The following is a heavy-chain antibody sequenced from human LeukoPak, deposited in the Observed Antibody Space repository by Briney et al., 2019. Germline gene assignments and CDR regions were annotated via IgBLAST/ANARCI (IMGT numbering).Heavy chain of an antibody. J-gene: IGHJ5*02. Sequence: GGSLRLSCAASGFTIGRYWMHWVRQAPGKGLVWVSRSEGDDSTTTYADSVKGRFTVSRDTAKNTLYLQMNSLRVEDMAVYYCAKLDWLDPWGQGTLVTVSP. V-gene: IGHV3-74*03. CDR2: SEGDDSTT. CDR3: AKLDWLDP. CDR1: GFTIGRYW.